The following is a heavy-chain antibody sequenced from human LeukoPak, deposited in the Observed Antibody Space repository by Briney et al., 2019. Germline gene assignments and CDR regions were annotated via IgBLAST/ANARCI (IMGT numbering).Heavy chain of an antibody. J-gene: IGHJ5*02. CDR1: GYTFISYG. Sequence: AASVKVSCKASGYTFISYGISWVRPAPGQRLEWMGWTNPDNHNTNYVQKFRGRVTMTTDTSTRSAYMELRSLRSDDTAMYYCARGDIDSSGYYLNWFDPWGQGTLVTVSS. CDR3: ARGDIDSSGYYLNWFDP. CDR2: TNPDNHNT. V-gene: IGHV1-18*01. D-gene: IGHD3-22*01.